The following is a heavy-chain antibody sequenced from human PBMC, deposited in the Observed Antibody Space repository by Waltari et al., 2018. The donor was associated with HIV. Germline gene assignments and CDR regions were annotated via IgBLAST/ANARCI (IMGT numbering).Heavy chain of an antibody. V-gene: IGHV3-9*01. CDR3: AKDMEGYYYGSGSFDY. CDR2: ISWNSGSI. Sequence: EVQLVESGGGLVQPGRSLRLSCAGSGFTFDDYAMHWVRQALGKGLEWVSGISWNSGSIGYADSVKGRFTISRDNAKNSLYLQMNSLRAEDTALYYCAKDMEGYYYGSGSFDYWGQGTLVTVSS. J-gene: IGHJ4*02. D-gene: IGHD3-10*01. CDR1: GFTFDDYA.